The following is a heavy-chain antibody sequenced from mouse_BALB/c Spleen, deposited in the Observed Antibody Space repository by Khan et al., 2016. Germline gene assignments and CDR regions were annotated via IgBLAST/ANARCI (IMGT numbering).Heavy chain of an antibody. J-gene: IGHJ3*01. D-gene: IGHD2-4*01. V-gene: IGHV14-3*02. CDR2: IDPANGNT. Sequence: VQLQQSGAELVKPGASVKLSCTASGFNIKDTYMHWVKQRPEQGLEWIGRIDPANGNTKYDPKFQGKANITADTSSNTAYLQLSSLTYEDTAVYYRARPPYDYDVGFAYWGQGTLVTVSA. CDR3: ARPPYDYDVGFAY. CDR1: GFNIKDTY.